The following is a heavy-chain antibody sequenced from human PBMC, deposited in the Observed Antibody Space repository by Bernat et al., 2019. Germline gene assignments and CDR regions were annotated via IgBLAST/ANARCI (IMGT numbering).Heavy chain of an antibody. CDR1: GYTFTSYA. CDR3: ARVNSGGYYFYYGMDV. CDR2: INAGNGNT. Sequence: QVQLVQSGAEVKKPGASVKVSCKASGYTFTSYAMHWVRQAPGQRLEWMGWINAGNGNTKYSQKFQGRVTITRDTSASTAYMELSSLRSEDTAVYYCARVNSGGYYFYYGMDVWGQGTTVTVSS. D-gene: IGHD1-26*01. J-gene: IGHJ6*02. V-gene: IGHV1-3*01.